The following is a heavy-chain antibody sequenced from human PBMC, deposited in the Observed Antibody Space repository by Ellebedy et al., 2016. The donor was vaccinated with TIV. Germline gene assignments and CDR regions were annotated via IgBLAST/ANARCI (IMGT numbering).Heavy chain of an antibody. V-gene: IGHV1-58*02. J-gene: IGHJ4*02. CDR2: IVVGSGNT. CDR3: AAGLKWELLPRGDY. D-gene: IGHD1-26*01. Sequence: AASVTVSCKASGFTFTSSAMQWVRQARGQRLEWIGWIVVGSGNTNYAQKFQERVTITRDMSTSTAYMELSSLRSEDTAVYYCAAGLKWELLPRGDYWGQGTLVTVSS. CDR1: GFTFTSSA.